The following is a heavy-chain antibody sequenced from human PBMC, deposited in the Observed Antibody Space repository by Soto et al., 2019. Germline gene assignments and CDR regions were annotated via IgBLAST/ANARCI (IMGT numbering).Heavy chain of an antibody. CDR2: MNPNSGNT. V-gene: IGHV1-8*01. D-gene: IGHD3-22*01. CDR1: GYTFTSYD. CDR3: ARGLVEPDYYDGSDEGSSTDY. Sequence: QVQLVQSGAEVKKPGASVKVSCKASGYTFTSYDINWVRQATGQGLEWMGWMNPNSGNTGYAQKFQGRVTMTRNTSISTAYMELSSLRSEDTAVYYCARGLVEPDYYDGSDEGSSTDYWGQGTLVTVSS. J-gene: IGHJ4*02.